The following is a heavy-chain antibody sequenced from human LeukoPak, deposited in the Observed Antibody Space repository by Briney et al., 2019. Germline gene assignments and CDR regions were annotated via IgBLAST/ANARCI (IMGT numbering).Heavy chain of an antibody. D-gene: IGHD2-2*01. CDR2: ITDDSGST. V-gene: IGHV3-53*01. CDR1: GFTVSSNY. Sequence: GGSLRLSCAASGFTVSSNYMSWVCQAPGKGLEWFSAITDDSGSTYYADSVEGRFTISRDNSKNTLHLQMNNLRAEDTAVYYCAKGSTSSRPYYFDYWGQGTLVTVSS. J-gene: IGHJ4*02. CDR3: AKGSTSSRPYYFDY.